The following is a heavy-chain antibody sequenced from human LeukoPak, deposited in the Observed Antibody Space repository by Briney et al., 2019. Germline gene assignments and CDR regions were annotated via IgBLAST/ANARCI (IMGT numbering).Heavy chain of an antibody. CDR2: LSGSDDST. CDR3: AKGGRDGYSGNYYYMDV. J-gene: IGHJ6*03. V-gene: IGHV3-23*01. CDR1: GFTFSNYG. Sequence: GGSLRLSCAASGFTFSNYGMSWVRQAPGKGLEWVSALSGSDDSTYYADSVKGRFTTSRDSSKNTLYLQMNSLTVEDTALYYCAKGGRDGYSGNYYYMDVWGKGTTVTVSS. D-gene: IGHD5-24*01.